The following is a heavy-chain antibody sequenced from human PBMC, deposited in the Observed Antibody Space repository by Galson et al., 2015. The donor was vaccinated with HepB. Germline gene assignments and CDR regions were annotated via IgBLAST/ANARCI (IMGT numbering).Heavy chain of an antibody. J-gene: IGHJ6*02. CDR1: GYTFTSYA. CDR3: ARPLPLAVAGTVDDYYYGMDV. D-gene: IGHD6-19*01. Sequence: SVKVSCKASGYTFTSYAKHWVRQAPGQRLEWMGWINAGNGNTKYSQKFQGRVTITRDTSASTAYMELSSLRSEDTAVYYCARPLPLAVAGTVDDYYYGMDVWGQGTTVTVSS. V-gene: IGHV1-3*01. CDR2: INAGNGNT.